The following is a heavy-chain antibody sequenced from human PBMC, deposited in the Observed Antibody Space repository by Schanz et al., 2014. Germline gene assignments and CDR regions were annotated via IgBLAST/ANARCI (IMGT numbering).Heavy chain of an antibody. CDR1: GGTFSSDT. D-gene: IGHD2-2*01. CDR3: ARGTMPGTFDI. Sequence: QVQLVQSGAEMKKPGASVKVSCKASGGTFSSDTFSWVRQAPGQGLEWMGRIVPILGIANYAQKFQGRVTFTADKSTSTAYMELSSLRYEDTALYYCARGTMPGTFDIWGQGTMVTVSS. CDR2: IVPILGIA. J-gene: IGHJ3*02. V-gene: IGHV1-69*09.